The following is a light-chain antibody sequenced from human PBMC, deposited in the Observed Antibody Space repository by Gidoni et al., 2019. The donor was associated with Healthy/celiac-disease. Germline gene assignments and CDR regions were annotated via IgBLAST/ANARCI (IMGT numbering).Light chain of an antibody. CDR1: QSVSSRY. CDR3: QQDYNLPRT. CDR2: GAS. Sequence: PGERVTLPCRASQSVSSRYLTWYQQTPGQAPRLLIYGASTRATGIPARFSGSGSGTDFTLTISSLHPEDFAVYYCQQDYNLPRTFXQXTKVEIK. J-gene: IGKJ1*01. V-gene: IGKV3D-7*01.